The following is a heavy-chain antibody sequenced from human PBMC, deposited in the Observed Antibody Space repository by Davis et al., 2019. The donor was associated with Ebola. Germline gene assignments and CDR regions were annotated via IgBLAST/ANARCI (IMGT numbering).Heavy chain of an antibody. J-gene: IGHJ6*02. V-gene: IGHV4-34*01. CDR2: INNSGST. CDR1: GFTFSSYG. Sequence: GSLRLSCAASGFTFSSYGMHWIRQPPGKGLEWIGEINNSGSTNYNPSLKSRVTISVDTSKNQFSLSLSSVTAADTALYYCARGAEQVKFYGLDVWGQGTTVTVSS. D-gene: IGHD1-14*01. CDR3: ARGAEQVKFYGLDV.